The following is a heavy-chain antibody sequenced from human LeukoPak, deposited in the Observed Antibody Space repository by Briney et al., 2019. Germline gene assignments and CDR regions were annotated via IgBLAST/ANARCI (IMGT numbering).Heavy chain of an antibody. Sequence: GESLKISCKGSGYSFISNWIGWVRQMPGKGLEWMGIIYPGDSDTRYSPPFQGQVTISADKSISTAYLQWSSLKTSDTAMYYCTRHDSSSWYNYWGQGTLVTVSS. CDR2: IYPGDSDT. V-gene: IGHV5-51*01. CDR1: GYSFISNW. CDR3: TRHDSSSWYNY. D-gene: IGHD6-13*01. J-gene: IGHJ4*02.